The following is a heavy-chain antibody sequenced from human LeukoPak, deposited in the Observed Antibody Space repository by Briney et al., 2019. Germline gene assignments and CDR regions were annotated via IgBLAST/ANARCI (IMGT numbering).Heavy chain of an antibody. CDR1: GGPISSSSYY. CDR3: ARHPGQLGAFDI. CDR2: IYYSGST. D-gene: IGHD5-18*01. V-gene: IGHV4-39*01. J-gene: IGHJ3*02. Sequence: PSETLSLTCTVSGGPISSSSYYWGWIRQPPGKGLEWIGSIYYSGSTYYNPSLKSRVTISVDTSKNQFSLKLSSVTAADTAVYYCARHPGQLGAFDIWGQGTMVTVSS.